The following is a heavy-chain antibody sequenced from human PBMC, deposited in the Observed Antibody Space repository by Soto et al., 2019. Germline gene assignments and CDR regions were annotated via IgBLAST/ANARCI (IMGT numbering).Heavy chain of an antibody. V-gene: IGHV3-23*01. D-gene: IGHD6-13*01. J-gene: IGHJ1*01. CDR3: ARYQSAGGTISRYFQD. Sequence: EVQLLESGGGLVQPEGSLRLSCEASGFTFSSYAMSWVRQAPGKGLEWVSGISGGGSTTYYAVSVKCRFTISRDNSKRALYVQVNSLRAEDTAVYYCARYQSAGGTISRYFQDWGQGTQVTVFS. CDR1: GFTFSSYA. CDR2: ISGGGSTT.